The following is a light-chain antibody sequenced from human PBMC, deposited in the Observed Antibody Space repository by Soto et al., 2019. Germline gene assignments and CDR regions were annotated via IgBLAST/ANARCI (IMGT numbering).Light chain of an antibody. CDR3: QQRSDWVT. V-gene: IGKV3-11*01. Sequence: VLTQSPATLSLSPGERATLSCRASQSVSSYLVWYQQKPGQAPRLLIYDAANRAIGIPARFSGSGSGTDFPLTISSLEPEDSAFYYCQQRSDWVTFGQGTKLEIK. J-gene: IGKJ2*01. CDR2: DAA. CDR1: QSVSSY.